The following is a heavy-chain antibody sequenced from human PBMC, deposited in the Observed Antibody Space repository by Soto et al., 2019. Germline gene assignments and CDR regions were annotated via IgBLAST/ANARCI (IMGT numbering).Heavy chain of an antibody. Sequence: QVQLQESGPGLVKPSQTLSLTCTVSGGSISSGGYYWTWIRQHPGKGLEWIGYIYYSGSTYYNPSVXSXXTISVYTSKNQFSLKLSSVTAAATAVYYCARSVFPWGQGNLVTVSS. V-gene: IGHV4-31*03. CDR3: ARSVFP. CDR2: IYYSGST. CDR1: GGSISSGGYY. J-gene: IGHJ5*02.